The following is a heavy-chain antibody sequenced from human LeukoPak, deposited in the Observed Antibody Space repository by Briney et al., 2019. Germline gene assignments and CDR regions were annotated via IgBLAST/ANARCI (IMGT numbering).Heavy chain of an antibody. CDR1: GYTFTSYD. D-gene: IGHD6-19*01. J-gene: IGHJ6*03. CDR3: AREGRNIAVAEKYYYYYMDV. V-gene: IGHV1-8*03. Sequence: ASVKVSCKASGYTFTSYDINWVRQATGQGLEWMGWMNPNSGNTGYAQKFQGRVTITRNTSISTAYMELSSLRSEDTAVYYCAREGRNIAVAEKYYYYYMDVWGKGTTVTVSS. CDR2: MNPNSGNT.